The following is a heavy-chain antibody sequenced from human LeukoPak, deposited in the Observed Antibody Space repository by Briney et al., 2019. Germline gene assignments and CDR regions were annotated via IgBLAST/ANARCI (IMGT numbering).Heavy chain of an antibody. CDR3: ARNSYYDNSGEGAFDI. CDR1: GGSISSYY. J-gene: IGHJ3*02. V-gene: IGHV4-59*12. CDR2: IYYSGST. Sequence: ASETLSLTCSVSGGSISSYYWSWIRQPPGRGLEWIGYIYYSGSTNYNPSLKSRVTISVDTSKNQFSLNLNSVTAADTAVYYCARNSYYDNSGEGAFDIWGQGTMVTVSS. D-gene: IGHD3-22*01.